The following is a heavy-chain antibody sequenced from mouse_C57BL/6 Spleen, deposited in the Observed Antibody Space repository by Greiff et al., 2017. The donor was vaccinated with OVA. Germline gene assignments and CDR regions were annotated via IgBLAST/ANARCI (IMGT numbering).Heavy chain of an antibody. CDR1: GFSLTSYG. CDR3: AREGYGKSHYAMDY. V-gene: IGHV2-2*01. D-gene: IGHD2-1*01. J-gene: IGHJ4*01. CDR2: IWSGGST. Sequence: VKLVESGPGLVQPSQSLSITCTVSGFSLTSYGVHWVRQSPGKGLEWLGVIWSGGSTDYNAAFISRLSISKDNSKSQVFFKMNSLQADDTAIYYCAREGYGKSHYAMDYWGQGTSVTVSS.